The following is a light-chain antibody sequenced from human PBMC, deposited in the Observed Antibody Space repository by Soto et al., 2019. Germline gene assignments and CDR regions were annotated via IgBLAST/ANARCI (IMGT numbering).Light chain of an antibody. CDR3: QSYDSSLSGSV. CDR2: GNS. Sequence: QPVLTQPPSVSGAPGQRVTISCTGSSSNIEESYAVHWYQQLPGTAPKLLIYGNSNRPSGVPDRFSGSKSGTSASLAITGLQAEDEADYYCQSYDSSLSGSVFGGGTKLTVL. V-gene: IGLV1-40*01. J-gene: IGLJ3*02. CDR1: SSNIEESYA.